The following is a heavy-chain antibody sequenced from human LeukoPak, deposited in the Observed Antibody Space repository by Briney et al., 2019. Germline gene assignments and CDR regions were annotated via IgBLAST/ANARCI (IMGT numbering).Heavy chain of an antibody. CDR1: GGSISSSNW. D-gene: IGHD2-15*01. CDR2: IYHSGST. J-gene: IGHJ4*02. Sequence: SETLSLTCAVSGGSISSSNWWSWVRQPPGKGPEWIGEIYHSGSTNYNPSLKSRVTISVDKSKNQFSLKLSSVTAADTAVYYCARGVYCSGGSCYALLDYWGQGTLVTVSS. V-gene: IGHV4-4*02. CDR3: ARGVYCSGGSCYALLDY.